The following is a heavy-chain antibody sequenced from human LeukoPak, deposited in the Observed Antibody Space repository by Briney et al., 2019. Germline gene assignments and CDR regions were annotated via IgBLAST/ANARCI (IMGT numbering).Heavy chain of an antibody. D-gene: IGHD4-17*01. Sequence: ASMKVSCKASGYTFTGYYIHWLRQARGQGLEGMGFINPNSGGTNYAQKFQGGVTMTRDTSISTAYMELSRLRSDDTAVYYCARDGYGDYLEYFDSWGQGTLVTVSS. CDR1: GYTFTGYY. J-gene: IGHJ4*02. V-gene: IGHV1-2*02. CDR2: INPNSGGT. CDR3: ARDGYGDYLEYFDS.